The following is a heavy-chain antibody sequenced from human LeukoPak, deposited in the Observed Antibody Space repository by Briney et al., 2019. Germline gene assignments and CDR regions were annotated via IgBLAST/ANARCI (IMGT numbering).Heavy chain of an antibody. CDR2: INHSGST. V-gene: IGHV4-39*07. D-gene: IGHD3-16*02. Sequence: SETLSLTCTVSGGSISSNTYYWGWIRQPPGKGLEWIGEINHSGSTNYNPSLKSRVTISVDTSKNQFSLKLSSVTAADTAVYYCARGHLGDYVWGSYRYTQGLSAWFDPWGQGTLVTVSS. J-gene: IGHJ5*02. CDR3: ARGHLGDYVWGSYRYTQGLSAWFDP. CDR1: GGSISSNTYY.